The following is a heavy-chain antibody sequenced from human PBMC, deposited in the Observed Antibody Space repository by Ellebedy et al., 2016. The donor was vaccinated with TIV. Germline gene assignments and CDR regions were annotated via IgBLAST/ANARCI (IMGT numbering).Heavy chain of an antibody. CDR1: GSPFRDYY. CDR3: ARSGSSFQYYYRDV. V-gene: IGHV3-33*08. J-gene: IGHJ6*03. Sequence: GGSLRLXCVASGSPFRDYYMAWIRQAPGRGLEWVAIIWNDGNDRYYADSVKGRFTISRDNSKDTLYLQMNSLRAEDTAVYYCARSGSSFQYYYRDVWGKGTTVTVSS. CDR2: IWNDGNDR. D-gene: IGHD1-26*01.